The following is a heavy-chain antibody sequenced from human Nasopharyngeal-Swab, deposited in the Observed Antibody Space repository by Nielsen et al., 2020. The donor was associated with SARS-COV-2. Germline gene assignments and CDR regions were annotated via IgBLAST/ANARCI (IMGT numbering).Heavy chain of an antibody. J-gene: IGHJ4*02. V-gene: IGHV3-7*01. CDR1: GFSITGYG. CDR2: IKQDGGEK. D-gene: IGHD6-13*01. CDR3: ARLGGSSWYFDY. Sequence: GESLKISCAASGFSITGYGMQWVRQAPGKGLEWVANIKQDGGEKYYVDSVKGRFTISRDNAKNSLYLQMNSLRAEDTAVYYCARLGGSSWYFDYWGQGTLVTVSS.